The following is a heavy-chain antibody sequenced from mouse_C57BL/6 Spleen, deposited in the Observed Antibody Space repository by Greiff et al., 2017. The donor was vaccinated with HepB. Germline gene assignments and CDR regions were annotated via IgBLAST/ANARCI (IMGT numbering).Heavy chain of an antibody. Sequence: QVQLKESGPGLVQPSQCLSISCTASGFSFTSYGVHWVRQSPGKGLEWLGVIWSGGSTDYNAAFISRLSISKDNSKSQVFFKMNSLQADDTAIYYCARDNNYGSSYDYDGWGQGTTLTVSS. D-gene: IGHD1-1*01. CDR3: ARDNNYGSSYDYDG. CDR2: IWSGGST. V-gene: IGHV2-2*01. J-gene: IGHJ2*01. CDR1: GFSFTSYG.